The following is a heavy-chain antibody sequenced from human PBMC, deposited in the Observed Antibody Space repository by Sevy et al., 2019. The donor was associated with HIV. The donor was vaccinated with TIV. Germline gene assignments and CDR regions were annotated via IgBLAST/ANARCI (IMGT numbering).Heavy chain of an antibody. Sequence: SETLSLTCTVSGYSISSGYYWGWVRQPPGKGLEWIGSIYQSTTTYYNPSLESRVTISVDTSKNHFSLKLTSVTAADTAIYYCARGGYSVVMLVMMNHDAFDIWGQGTLVTVSS. J-gene: IGHJ3*02. CDR3: ARGGYSVVMLVMMNHDAFDI. V-gene: IGHV4-38-2*02. D-gene: IGHD2-15*01. CDR1: GYSISSGYY. CDR2: IYQSTTT.